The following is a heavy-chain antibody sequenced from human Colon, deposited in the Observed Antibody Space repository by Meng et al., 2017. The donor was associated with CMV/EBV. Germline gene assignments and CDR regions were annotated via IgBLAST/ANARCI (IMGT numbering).Heavy chain of an antibody. J-gene: IGHJ4*02. V-gene: IGHV3-21*01. CDR1: GFTFSSYW. CDR2: ISSRSTYI. D-gene: IGHD1-14*01. CDR3: ARAPGNYLSPYYFDF. Sequence: GESLKISCAASGFTFSSYWMSWVRQAPGKGLEWVSSISSRSTYISYGDSVKGRFTVSRDDAKNSLYLQMDSLRAEDTAVYYCARAPGNYLSPYYFDFWGQGTLVTVSS.